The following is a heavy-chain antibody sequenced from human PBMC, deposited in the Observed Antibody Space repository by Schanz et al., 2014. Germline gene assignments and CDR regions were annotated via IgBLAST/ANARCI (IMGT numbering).Heavy chain of an antibody. D-gene: IGHD4-17*01. CDR2: ISRDGTTS. Sequence: QVQLVESGGGLVKPGGSLRLSCAASGFIFNDYYMNWIRQALGKGLEWLSYISRDGTTSYYADSVKGRFTISRDNSKNTLYLQMNSLRAEDTALYYCAKDPHKDYGGKPQALDIWGQGTMVTVSS. J-gene: IGHJ3*02. CDR3: AKDPHKDYGGKPQALDI. CDR1: GFIFNDYY. V-gene: IGHV3-11*04.